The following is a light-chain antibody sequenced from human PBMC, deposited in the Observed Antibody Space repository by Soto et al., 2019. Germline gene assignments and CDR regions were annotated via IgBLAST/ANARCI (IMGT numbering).Light chain of an antibody. J-gene: IGKJ3*01. V-gene: IGKV3-20*01. CDR2: GAS. CDR3: QQYGSLPPL. CDR1: QSVSSSY. Sequence: EIVLTQSPGTLSLSPGERATLSCRASQSVSSSYLAWYQQKPGQAPRLLIYGASSRATGIPDRFSGSGSGTDFTLTISRLEPEDFAVYYCQQYGSLPPLFGPGTKVDIK.